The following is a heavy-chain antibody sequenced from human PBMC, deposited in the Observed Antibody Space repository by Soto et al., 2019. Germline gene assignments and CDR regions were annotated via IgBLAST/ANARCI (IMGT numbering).Heavy chain of an antibody. CDR2: INAGNGNT. V-gene: IGHV1-3*01. CDR1: GYTFTSYA. D-gene: IGHD6-19*01. CDR3: ASSHLYSSGWYPVGIAFDY. J-gene: IGHJ4*02. Sequence: QVQLVQSGAEVKKPGASVKVSCKASGYTFTSYAMHWVRQAPGQRLEWMGWINAGNGNTKYLQKFQGRVTITRDTSASTAYMELSSLRSEDTAVYYCASSHLYSSGWYPVGIAFDYWGQGTLVTVSS.